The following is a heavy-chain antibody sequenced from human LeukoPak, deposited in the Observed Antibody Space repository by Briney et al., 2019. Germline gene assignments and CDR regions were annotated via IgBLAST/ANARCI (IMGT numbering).Heavy chain of an antibody. V-gene: IGHV1-69*04. J-gene: IGHJ6*02. CDR3: ARAQADYDILTGPPYYYYGMDV. D-gene: IGHD3-9*01. Sequence: SVKVSCKASGYTFTSYGISWVRQAPGQGLEWMGRIIPILGIANYAQKFQGRVTITADKSTSTAYMELSSLRSEDTAVYYCARAQADYDILTGPPYYYYGMDVWGQGTTVTVSS. CDR1: GYTFTSYG. CDR2: IIPILGIA.